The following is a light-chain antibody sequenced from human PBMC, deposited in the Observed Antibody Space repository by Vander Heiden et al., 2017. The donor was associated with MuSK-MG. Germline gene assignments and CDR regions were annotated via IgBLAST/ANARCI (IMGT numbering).Light chain of an antibody. V-gene: IGKV1-9*01. CDR1: QGISSY. CDR2: AAS. J-gene: IGKJ4*02. Sequence: DIQLPQSPSFLSASVGDRVTITCRASQGISSYLAWYQQKPGKAPKLLIYAASTLQSGGPSRFSGSGSGTEFTLTISRLQPEDFATYYCQQLNRYPLFGGGTKVEIK. CDR3: QQLNRYPL.